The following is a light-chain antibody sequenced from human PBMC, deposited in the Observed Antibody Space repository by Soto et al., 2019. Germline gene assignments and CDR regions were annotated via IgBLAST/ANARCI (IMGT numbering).Light chain of an antibody. Sequence: EIVVTQSPVTLSLSPGERATLSCRASQSINNYLVWYQQKPGQAPRLLIYDASNRATGIPARFSGSGSGTDFTLTISSLEPEDFAVYYCQQRFNLQVTFGQGTRLEIK. V-gene: IGKV3-11*01. CDR1: QSINNY. J-gene: IGKJ5*01. CDR2: DAS. CDR3: QQRFNLQVT.